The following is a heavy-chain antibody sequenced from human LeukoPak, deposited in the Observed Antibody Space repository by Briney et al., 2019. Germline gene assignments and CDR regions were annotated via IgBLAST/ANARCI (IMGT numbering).Heavy chain of an antibody. Sequence: GGSLRLSCAASGFTFSSYWMHWVRHAPGKGLVWVSRINSDGSSTSYADSVKGRFTISRDNAKNTLYLQMNGLRAEDTAVYYCARDNWNLAFDYWGQGTLVTVSS. CDR3: ARDNWNLAFDY. J-gene: IGHJ4*02. CDR2: INSDGSST. D-gene: IGHD1-7*01. CDR1: GFTFSSYW. V-gene: IGHV3-74*01.